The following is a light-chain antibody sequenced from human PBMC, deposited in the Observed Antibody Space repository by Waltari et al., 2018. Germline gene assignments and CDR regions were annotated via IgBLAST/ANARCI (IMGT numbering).Light chain of an antibody. Sequence: ELVLTQSPGTLSLSPGERATLSCWASQSVGRSLAWYQQKRGQAPRLLIYGASTRATGIPDRFIGSGSGTDFSLTISGLEAEDFAVYYCQHYVRLPVTFGQGTKLEIK. CDR1: QSVGRS. J-gene: IGKJ1*01. CDR2: GAS. CDR3: QHYVRLPVT. V-gene: IGKV3-20*01.